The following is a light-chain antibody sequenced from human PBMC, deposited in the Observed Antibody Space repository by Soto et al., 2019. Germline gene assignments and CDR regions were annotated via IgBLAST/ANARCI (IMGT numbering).Light chain of an antibody. J-gene: IGLJ2*01. CDR3: SSYTSSNNLV. CDR1: SSDVGGFNY. CDR2: EVT. Sequence: QSVLTQPASVSGSPGQSITISCTGTSSDVGGFNYVSWYQHHPGKVPKLMIYEVTNRPSGVSNRLSGSKSGNTASLPISGLQAEDEGDYYCSSYTSSNNLVFGGGTKVTVL. V-gene: IGLV2-14*01.